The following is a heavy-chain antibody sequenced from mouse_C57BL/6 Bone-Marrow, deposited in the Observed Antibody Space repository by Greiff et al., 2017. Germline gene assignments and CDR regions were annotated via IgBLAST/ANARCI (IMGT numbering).Heavy chain of an antibody. D-gene: IGHD1-1*01. CDR1: GYTFTSYD. Sequence: QVQLKQSGPELVKPGASVKLSCKASGYTFTSYDINWVKQRPGQGLEWIGWIYPRDGSTKYNEKFKGKATLTVDTSSSTAYMELHSLTSEDSAVYVCARPAVGATDAMDYWGQGTSVTVSS. CDR2: IYPRDGST. V-gene: IGHV1-85*01. J-gene: IGHJ4*01. CDR3: ARPAVGATDAMDY.